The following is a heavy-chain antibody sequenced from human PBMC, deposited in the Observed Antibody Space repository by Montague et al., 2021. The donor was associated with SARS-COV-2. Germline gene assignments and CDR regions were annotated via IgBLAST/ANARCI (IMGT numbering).Heavy chain of an antibody. Sequence: SLRLSCAASGFTFSSYGMHWVRRAPGKGLEWVAVISYDGSNKYYADSVKGRFTISRDNSKNTLYLQMNSLRAEDTAVYYCARDLTYYDILTGYFAESPHYCYYGMDVWGQGTTVTVSS. CDR1: GFTFSSYG. CDR3: ARDLTYYDILTGYFAESPHYCYYGMDV. CDR2: ISYDGSNK. D-gene: IGHD3-9*01. J-gene: IGHJ6*02. V-gene: IGHV3-33*05.